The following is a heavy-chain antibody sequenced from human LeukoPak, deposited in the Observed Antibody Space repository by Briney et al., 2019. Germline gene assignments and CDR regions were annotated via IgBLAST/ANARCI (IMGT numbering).Heavy chain of an antibody. J-gene: IGHJ4*02. CDR3: ARGPYYFDY. CDR1: GGSLSSYY. V-gene: IGHV4-59*01. Sequence: SETLSLTCTVSGGSLSSYYWSWLRQPPGKGLEWIGYIYYSGSTNYNPSLKSRVTISVDTSKNQFSLKLSSVTAADTAVYYCARGPYYFDYWGQGTLVTVSS. CDR2: IYYSGST.